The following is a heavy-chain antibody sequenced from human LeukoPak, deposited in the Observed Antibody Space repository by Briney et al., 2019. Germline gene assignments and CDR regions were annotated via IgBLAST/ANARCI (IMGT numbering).Heavy chain of an antibody. Sequence: SGTLSLTCAVSGGSISSSNWWSWVRQPPGKGLEWIGEIYHSGSTNYNPSLKSRVTISSDTSKTQFTLKLTSVTAADTAVYYCARSPSGYRFDSWGQGTLVTVSS. J-gene: IGHJ4*02. CDR1: GGSISSSNW. CDR2: IYHSGST. CDR3: ARSPSGYRFDS. V-gene: IGHV4-4*02. D-gene: IGHD3-22*01.